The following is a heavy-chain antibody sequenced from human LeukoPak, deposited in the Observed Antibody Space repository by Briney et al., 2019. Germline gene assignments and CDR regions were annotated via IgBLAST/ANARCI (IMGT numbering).Heavy chain of an antibody. CDR3: ARDLNREDFDY. CDR1: GFVFSNYD. J-gene: IGHJ4*02. D-gene: IGHD1-14*01. CDR2: IWLDGSAT. Sequence: GGSLRLSCAASGFVFSNYDMHWVRQAPGKGLEWVAIIWLDGSATYYGDSVKGRFTVSRDNSNNTLYLQMNSLRIEDTAVYYCARDLNREDFDYWGQGTLVAVSS. V-gene: IGHV3-33*01.